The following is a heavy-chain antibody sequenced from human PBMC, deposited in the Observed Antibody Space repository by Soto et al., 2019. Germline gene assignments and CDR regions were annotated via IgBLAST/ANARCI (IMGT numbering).Heavy chain of an antibody. D-gene: IGHD2-8*01. CDR3: ARLSGYCTNGVCYTGFFDY. V-gene: IGHV3-21*01. J-gene: IGHJ4*02. Sequence: GGSLRLSCAASGFTFSSYSMNWVRQAPGKGLEWVSSISSSSSSYIYYADSVKGRFTISRDNAKNSLYLQMNSLRAEDTAVYYCARLSGYCTNGVCYTGFFDYWGRGTLAPVSS. CDR1: GFTFSSYS. CDR2: ISSSSSSYI.